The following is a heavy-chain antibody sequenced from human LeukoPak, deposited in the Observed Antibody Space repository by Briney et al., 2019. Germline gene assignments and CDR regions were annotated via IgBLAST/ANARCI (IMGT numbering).Heavy chain of an antibody. Sequence: SETLSLTCTVSGGSISSYYLSWIRQPPGKGLEWIGYIYYSGSTNYNPSLKSRVTISVDTSKNQFSLKLSSVTAADTAVYYCARDDYYEGGFDYWGQGTLVTVSS. CDR3: ARDDYYEGGFDY. CDR1: GGSISSYY. CDR2: IYYSGST. V-gene: IGHV4-59*01. J-gene: IGHJ4*02. D-gene: IGHD3-22*01.